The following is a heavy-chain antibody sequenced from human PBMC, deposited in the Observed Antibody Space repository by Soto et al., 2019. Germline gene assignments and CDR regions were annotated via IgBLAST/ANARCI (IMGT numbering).Heavy chain of an antibody. Sequence: PSETLSLTCTVSGGSVSSGSYYWSWIRQPPGKGLEWIGYIYYSGSTNYNPSLKSRVTISVDTSKNQFSLKLCSVTAADTAVYYCARASLFHDTDYWGQGTLVTVSS. V-gene: IGHV4-61*01. CDR1: GGSVSSGSYY. CDR3: ARASLFHDTDY. D-gene: IGHD2-21*01. CDR2: IYYSGST. J-gene: IGHJ4*02.